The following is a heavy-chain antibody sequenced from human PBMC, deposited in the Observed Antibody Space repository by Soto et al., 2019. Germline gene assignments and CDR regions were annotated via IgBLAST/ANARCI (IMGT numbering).Heavy chain of an antibody. Sequence: PSETLSLTCSVSGGSIRNVYWSWIRQSPGKGLEWIGFIFHSGNAKYNPSLRSRASMSIDTSKNQFSLSLESVTAADTAVYFCARAHAPTLPFDFWGQGTLVTVSS. J-gene: IGHJ4*02. CDR2: IFHSGNA. CDR1: GGSIRNVY. CDR3: ARAHAPTLPFDF. V-gene: IGHV4-59*01. D-gene: IGHD2-15*01.